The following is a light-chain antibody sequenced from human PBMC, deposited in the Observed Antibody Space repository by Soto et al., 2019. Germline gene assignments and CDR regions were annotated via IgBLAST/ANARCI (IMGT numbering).Light chain of an antibody. Sequence: EIVMTQSPATLSASPGERTTLSCRASQSVSSNLAWYQQKPCQAPRLLIYGSSTRATGIPARFSGSGSGTEFTLTISSLQSEDFAVYYCQQYNNWPQTFGQGNKVEIK. V-gene: IGKV3-15*01. J-gene: IGKJ1*01. CDR2: GSS. CDR3: QQYNNWPQT. CDR1: QSVSSN.